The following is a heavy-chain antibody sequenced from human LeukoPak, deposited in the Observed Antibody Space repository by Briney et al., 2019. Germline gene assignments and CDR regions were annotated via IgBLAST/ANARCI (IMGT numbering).Heavy chain of an antibody. J-gene: IGHJ3*02. Sequence: PGGSLRLSCAASGVTFSRYWMRWVRQAPGKGLVWVGRINSGGSGTTYADSVKGRFTISRDNARNTLYLQMNSLRAEDTAVYYCTRLMTTVTTAAFDIWGQGTMVTVSS. CDR3: TRLMTTVTTAAFDI. CDR1: GVTFSRYW. CDR2: INSGGSGT. D-gene: IGHD4-17*01. V-gene: IGHV3-74*01.